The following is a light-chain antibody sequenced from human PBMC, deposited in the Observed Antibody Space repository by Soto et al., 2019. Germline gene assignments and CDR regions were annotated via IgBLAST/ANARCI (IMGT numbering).Light chain of an antibody. CDR3: QQYNNWRT. CDR1: QSVSSN. CDR2: GAS. V-gene: IGKV3-15*01. J-gene: IGKJ1*01. Sequence: IVMYQSPAALSVYQGERATLSCRASQSVSSNLAWYQQKPGQAPRFLIYGASTRATGIPARFSGSGSGTEFTLTISSLQSEDFAVYYCQQYNNWRTFGQGTNVDIK.